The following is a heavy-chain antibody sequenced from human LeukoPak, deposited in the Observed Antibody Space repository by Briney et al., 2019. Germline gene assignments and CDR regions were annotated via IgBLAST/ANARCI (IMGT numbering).Heavy chain of an antibody. V-gene: IGHV4-39*07. D-gene: IGHD3-16*02. CDR2: IYYSGST. Sequence: SETLSLTCTVSGGSISSSSYYWGWIRQPPGKGLEWIGSIYYSGSTYYNPSLKSRVTTSVDTSKNQFSLKLSSVTAADTAVYYCARATIYDYVWGGDRYYYFDYWGQGTLVTVSS. J-gene: IGHJ4*02. CDR3: ARATIYDYVWGGDRYYYFDY. CDR1: GGSISSSSYY.